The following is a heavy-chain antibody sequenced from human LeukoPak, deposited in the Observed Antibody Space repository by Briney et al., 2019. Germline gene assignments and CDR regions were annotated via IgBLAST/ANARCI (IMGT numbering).Heavy chain of an antibody. CDR1: GFTFSSYA. V-gene: IGHV3-23*01. CDR2: ISGSGGST. CDR3: AKDPHGRVAPLGDY. J-gene: IGHJ4*02. Sequence: GGSLRLSCAASGFTFSSYAMSWVRQAPGKGLEWVSAISGSGGSTYYADSVKGRFTISRDNSKNTLYLQMSSLRAEDTAVYYCAKDPHGRVAPLGDYWGQGTLVTVSS. D-gene: IGHD1-26*01.